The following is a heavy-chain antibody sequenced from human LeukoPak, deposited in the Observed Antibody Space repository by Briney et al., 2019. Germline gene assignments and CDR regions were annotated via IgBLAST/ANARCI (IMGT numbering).Heavy chain of an antibody. J-gene: IGHJ4*02. CDR3: AREGSWDY. CDR2: IYSGGST. D-gene: IGHD6-13*01. CDR1: GFSVRSNY. Sequence: QPGGSLRLSCAASGFSVRSNYMNWVRQAPGKGLEWVSVIYSGGSTYYADSVKGRFTISRDNSKNTLYLQMNSLRAEDTAVYYCAREGSWDYWGQGTLVTVSS. V-gene: IGHV3-53*01.